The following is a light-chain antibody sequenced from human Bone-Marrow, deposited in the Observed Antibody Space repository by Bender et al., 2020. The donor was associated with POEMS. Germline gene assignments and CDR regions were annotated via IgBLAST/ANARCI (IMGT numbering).Light chain of an antibody. CDR1: SSKFGSYP. CDR3: ATWDDSLNGWV. J-gene: IGLJ3*02. V-gene: IGLV1-44*01. Sequence: QSVLTQPPSASGTPGQRVTISCSGSSSKFGSYPVNWYQQLPGAAPKLVIFNNSQRPSGVPDRFSGSNSGTSASLAISEPLSDDEADFYCATWDDSLNGWVFGGGTKLTVL. CDR2: NNS.